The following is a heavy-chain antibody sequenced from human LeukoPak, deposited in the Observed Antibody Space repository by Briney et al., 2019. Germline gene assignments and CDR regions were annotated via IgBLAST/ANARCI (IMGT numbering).Heavy chain of an antibody. J-gene: IGHJ6*03. CDR1: GGSISSYY. Sequence: PSETLSLTCTVSGGSISSYYWSWIRQPAGKGLEWIGRIYTSGSTNYNPSLKSRVTMSVDTSKNQFSLKLSSVTAADTAVYYCARDLYSSGWYGYYYYMDVWGKGTTGTVSS. D-gene: IGHD6-19*01. CDR3: ARDLYSSGWYGYYYYMDV. V-gene: IGHV4-4*07. CDR2: IYTSGST.